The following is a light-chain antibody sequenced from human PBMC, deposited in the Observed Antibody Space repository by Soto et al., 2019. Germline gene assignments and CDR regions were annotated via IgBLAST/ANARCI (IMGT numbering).Light chain of an antibody. Sequence: QSALTQPRSVSGSPGQSVTISCFGNGSDVGGYNYVSWYQQHPGKAPQLMIYDVTKRPSGVPDRFSGSKSGNTASLTISGLQAEDEADYYCCSYAGSNLHYVFGLGTKVTVL. V-gene: IGLV2-11*01. J-gene: IGLJ1*01. CDR1: GSDVGGYNY. CDR3: CSYAGSNLHYV. CDR2: DVT.